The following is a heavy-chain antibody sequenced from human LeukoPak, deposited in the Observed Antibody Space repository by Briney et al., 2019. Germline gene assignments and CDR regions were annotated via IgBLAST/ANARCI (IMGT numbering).Heavy chain of an antibody. D-gene: IGHD6-19*01. CDR1: GYSFTSYW. CDR3: ARHQALEGYGSGWQNNWFDP. Sequence: GESLKISCKGSGYSFTSYWIGWVRQMPGKGLEWMGIIYPGDSDTRYSPSFQGQVTISADKSISTAYLQWSSLKASDTAMYYCARHQALEGYGSGWQNNWFDPWGQGTLVTVSS. J-gene: IGHJ5*02. V-gene: IGHV5-51*01. CDR2: IYPGDSDT.